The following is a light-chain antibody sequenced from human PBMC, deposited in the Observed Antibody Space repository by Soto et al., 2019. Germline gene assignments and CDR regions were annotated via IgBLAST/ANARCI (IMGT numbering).Light chain of an antibody. J-gene: IGKJ1*01. CDR2: DAS. CDR1: QSISSW. CDR3: QQYNSYSPPT. V-gene: IGKV1-5*01. Sequence: DIQMTQSPSTLSASVGDRVTITCRASQSISSWLAWYQQKPGKAPKLLIYDASSLVSGVPSRFSGSGSGTEFTLTISSLQPDDFATYYCQQYNSYSPPTFGQGTQVPIK.